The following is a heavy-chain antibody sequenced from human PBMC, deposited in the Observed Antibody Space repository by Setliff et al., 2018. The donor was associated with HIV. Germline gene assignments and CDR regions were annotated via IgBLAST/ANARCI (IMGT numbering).Heavy chain of an antibody. D-gene: IGHD5-12*01. CDR3: ARGITYSAYESVGYYFDY. CDR2: ISYSGST. CDR1: GESFNTYF. Sequence: SETLSLTCAVYGESFNTYFWSWIRQPPGKGLEWIGYISYSGSTYYNPSLKTRVTISVDTSKNQFSLKLNPVTAADTAVYYCARGITYSAYESVGYYFDYWGHGTLVTVSS. V-gene: IGHV4-34*01. J-gene: IGHJ4*01.